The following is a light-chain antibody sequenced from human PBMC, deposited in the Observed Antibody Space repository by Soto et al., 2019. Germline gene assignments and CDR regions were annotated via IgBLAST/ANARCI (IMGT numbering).Light chain of an antibody. CDR1: QSVSSN. CDR2: GAS. V-gene: IGKV3-15*01. J-gene: IGKJ4*01. CDR3: PQYNNWPPIT. Sequence: EIVMTQSPATLSVSPGERATLSCRASQSVSSNLAWYQQKPGQAPRLLIYGASTRATGIPARFSGSGSGTECTLTISSLQSEDFAVYYCPQYNNWPPITFGGGTKVEIK.